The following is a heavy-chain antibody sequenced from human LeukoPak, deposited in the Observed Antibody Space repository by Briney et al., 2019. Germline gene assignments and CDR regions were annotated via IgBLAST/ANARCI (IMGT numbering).Heavy chain of an antibody. D-gene: IGHD2-15*01. V-gene: IGHV4-34*01. Sequence: SETLSLTCAVYGGSFSGYYWSWIRQPPGKGLEWIGEINHSGSTNYNPSLKSRVTISVDTFKNQFSLKLGSVTAADTAVYYCARVPAGYCSGGSCRPGYYFDYWGQGTLVTVSS. CDR2: INHSGST. J-gene: IGHJ4*02. CDR1: GGSFSGYY. CDR3: ARVPAGYCSGGSCRPGYYFDY.